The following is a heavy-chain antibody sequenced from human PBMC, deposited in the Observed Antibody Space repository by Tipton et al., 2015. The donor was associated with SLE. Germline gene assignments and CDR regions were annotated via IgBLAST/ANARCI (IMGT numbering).Heavy chain of an antibody. D-gene: IGHD2-15*01. V-gene: IGHV4-34*01. Sequence: TLSLTCAVYGGSFSGYYWSWIRQPPGKGLEWIGEINHSGSTNYNPPLKSRVTISVDTSKNQFSLKLSSVTAADTAVYYCARLGSGGSGWGQGTLVTVSS. CDR1: GGSFSGYY. J-gene: IGHJ4*02. CDR3: ARLGSGGSG. CDR2: INHSGST.